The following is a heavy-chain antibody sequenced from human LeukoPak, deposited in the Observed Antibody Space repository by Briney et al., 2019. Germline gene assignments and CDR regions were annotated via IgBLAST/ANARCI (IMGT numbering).Heavy chain of an antibody. J-gene: IGHJ4*02. D-gene: IGHD2-8*01. CDR3: ATHGIRMVCAILY. V-gene: IGHV3-64*01. CDR2: ISSNGGST. CDR1: GFTFSSYA. Sequence: PGGSLRLSCAASGFTFSSYAMHWVRQAPGKGLEYVSAISSNGGSTYYANSVKGRFTISRDNSKNTLYLQMGSLRAEDMAVYYCATHGIRMVCAILYWGQGTLVTVSS.